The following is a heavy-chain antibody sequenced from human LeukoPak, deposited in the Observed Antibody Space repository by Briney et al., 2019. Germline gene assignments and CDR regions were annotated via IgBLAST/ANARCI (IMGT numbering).Heavy chain of an antibody. CDR1: GYTLTELS. Sequence: ASVKVSCKVSGYTLTELSMHWVRQAPGKGLEWMGGFDPEDGETIYAQKFQGRVTMTEDTSTDTAYMELSSLRSVDTAVYYCATIVVVPAASRSFDYWGQGTLVTVSS. D-gene: IGHD2-2*01. CDR3: ATIVVVPAASRSFDY. J-gene: IGHJ4*02. CDR2: FDPEDGET. V-gene: IGHV1-24*01.